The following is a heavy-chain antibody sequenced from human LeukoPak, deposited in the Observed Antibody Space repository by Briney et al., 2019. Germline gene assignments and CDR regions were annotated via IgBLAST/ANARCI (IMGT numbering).Heavy chain of an antibody. D-gene: IGHD3-16*01. CDR2: IYHSGRT. J-gene: IGHJ4*02. CDR3: ARARGGNDY. Sequence: SETLSLTCTVSGYSISSGYYWGWIRQPPGKGLEWIGSIYHSGRTFYNPSLKSRVTISVDTSRNQFSLKLTSVTAADTAVYYCARARGGNDYWGQGTLVTVSS. V-gene: IGHV4-38-2*02. CDR1: GYSISSGYY.